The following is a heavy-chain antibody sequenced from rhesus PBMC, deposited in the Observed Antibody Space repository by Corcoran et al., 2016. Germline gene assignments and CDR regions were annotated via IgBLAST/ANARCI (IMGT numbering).Heavy chain of an antibody. CDR3: ARAREERESSSGWPDY. CDR1: GASISSYW. Sequence: QVQLQESGPGLVKPSETLSLTCAVSGASISSYWWSWIRQPPGEGLEWIGGINGNSGTPYYNPSLKSRVTISKDPSKNQFSLKLSSVTAADTAIYYCARAREERESSSGWPDYWGQGVLVTVSS. V-gene: IGHV4-80*01. CDR2: INGNSGTP. D-gene: IGHD6-31*01. J-gene: IGHJ4*01.